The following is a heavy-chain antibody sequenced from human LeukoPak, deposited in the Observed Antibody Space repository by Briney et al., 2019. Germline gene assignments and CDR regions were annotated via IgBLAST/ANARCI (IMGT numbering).Heavy chain of an antibody. V-gene: IGHV3-30-3*01. CDR3: ARAAGIVLMVYAHDY. J-gene: IGHJ4*02. CDR2: ISYDGSNK. Sequence: GGSLRLSCAASGFTFSSYAMHWVRQAPGKGLEWVAVISYDGSNKYYADSVTGRFTISRDNSKNTLYLQMNSLRAEDTAVYYCARAAGIVLMVYAHDYWGQGTLVTVSS. CDR1: GFTFSSYA. D-gene: IGHD2-8*01.